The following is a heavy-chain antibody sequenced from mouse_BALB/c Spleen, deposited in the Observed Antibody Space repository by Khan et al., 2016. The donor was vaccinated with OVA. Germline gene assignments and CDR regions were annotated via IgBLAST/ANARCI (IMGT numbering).Heavy chain of an antibody. CDR2: IRYDGDS. D-gene: IGHD3-1*01. CDR3: ARGGSSDPAWFAY. CDR1: GYSITSGYF. V-gene: IGHV3-6*02. Sequence: EVKLQESGPSLVKPSQSLSLTCSVTGYSITSGYFWNWLRQFPGNNLDWLGYIRYDGDSNYNPPLKHRISITLDTHNNQFLQNLNSVPPEDAATYYCARGGSSDPAWFAYWGQGTLVTVSA. J-gene: IGHJ3*01.